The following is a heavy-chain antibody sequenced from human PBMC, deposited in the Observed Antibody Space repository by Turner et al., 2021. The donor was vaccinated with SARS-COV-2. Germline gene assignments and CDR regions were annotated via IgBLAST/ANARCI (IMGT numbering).Heavy chain of an antibody. J-gene: IGHJ6*02. CDR3: ARDLGRHCTSTTCHRWEDNGMDV. CDR2: IYASEAT. CDR1: GASISSYF. D-gene: IGHD2-8*01. Sequence: QVQLQESGPGLEQSAETLSLTCTVSGASISSYFWNWIRQSPGRGLEWIGYIYASEATDYHPSLKSRATISVDWSKNQFSLSLRSVTAADSAVYYCARDLGRHCTSTTCHRWEDNGMDVWGQGATVTVS. V-gene: IGHV4-4*08.